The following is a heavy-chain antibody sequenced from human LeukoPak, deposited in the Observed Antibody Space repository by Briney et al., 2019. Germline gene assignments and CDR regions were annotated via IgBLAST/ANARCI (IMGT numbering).Heavy chain of an antibody. CDR1: GYTFTSYD. Sequence: ASVKVSCKASGYTFTSYDINWVRQATGQGLEWMGWMNPNSGNTGYAQKFQGRVTMTRNTSISTASMELSSLRSEDTAVYYCARGPAGGYTRSRATTPRRWFDPWGQGTLVTVSS. J-gene: IGHJ5*02. CDR3: ARGPAGGYTRSRATTPRRWFDP. V-gene: IGHV1-8*01. D-gene: IGHD5-12*01. CDR2: MNPNSGNT.